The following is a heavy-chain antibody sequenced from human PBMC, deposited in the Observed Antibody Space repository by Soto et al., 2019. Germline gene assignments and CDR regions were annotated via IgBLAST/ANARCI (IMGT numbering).Heavy chain of an antibody. Sequence: GGSLRLSCAASGFTFSSYWMSWVRQAPGKGLEWVANIKQDGNEKYYVDSVKGRFTISRDNAKNSLYLQMNSLRAEDTAVYYCARDGADIVVVPAAPDYWGQGTLVTVSS. V-gene: IGHV3-7*01. CDR3: ARDGADIVVVPAAPDY. D-gene: IGHD2-2*01. CDR2: IKQDGNEK. CDR1: GFTFSSYW. J-gene: IGHJ4*02.